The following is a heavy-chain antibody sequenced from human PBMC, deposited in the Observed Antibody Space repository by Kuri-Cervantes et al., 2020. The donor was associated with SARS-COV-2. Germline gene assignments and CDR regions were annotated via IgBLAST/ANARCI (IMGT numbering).Heavy chain of an antibody. CDR2: IYYTGST. CDR3: ARHPLITLKEGWFDP. D-gene: IGHD3-22*01. J-gene: IGHJ5*02. Sequence: ESLKISCSVSGGSIISSGNYWGWIRQPPGKGLEWVGSIYYTGSTSYNPSLKSQVTISVDTSKNQFSLRLSSVTAADTAVYYCARHPLITLKEGWFDPWGQGTLVTVSS. V-gene: IGHV4-39*01. CDR1: GGSIISSGNY.